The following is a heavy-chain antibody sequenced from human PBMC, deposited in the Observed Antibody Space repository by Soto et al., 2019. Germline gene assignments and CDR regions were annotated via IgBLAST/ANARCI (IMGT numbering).Heavy chain of an antibody. J-gene: IGHJ4*02. D-gene: IGHD2-2*01. CDR1: GFSFSNYA. V-gene: IGHV3-64*01. Sequence: EVQLVESGGILVQPGESLRLSCVASGFSFSNYAMHWVRQAPGKGLEFVSAISNNGGSTYYANSVKGRFTISRDYSKNTLYLQMGSLRTDDMAVYYCARGGPYQLLSDFDYWGQGTLVTVSS. CDR2: ISNNGGST. CDR3: ARGGPYQLLSDFDY.